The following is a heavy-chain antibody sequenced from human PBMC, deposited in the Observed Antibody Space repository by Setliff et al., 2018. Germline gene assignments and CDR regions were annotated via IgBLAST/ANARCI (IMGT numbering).Heavy chain of an antibody. CDR2: TIPIFGTT. V-gene: IGHV1-69*05. CDR3: VREGVDSRSSTDYRYYMDV. Sequence: ASVKVSCKASGGTFSSYGISWVRQAPGQGLEWMGGTIPIFGTTDYAHKFQGRVTIITDESTSTAFMQLSSLRSEDTAVYYCVREGVDSRSSTDYRYYMDVWGKGTTVTVSS. J-gene: IGHJ6*03. CDR1: GGTFSSYG. D-gene: IGHD3-22*01.